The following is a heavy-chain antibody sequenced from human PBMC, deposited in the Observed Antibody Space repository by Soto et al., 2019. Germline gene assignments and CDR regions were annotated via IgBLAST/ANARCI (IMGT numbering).Heavy chain of an antibody. V-gene: IGHV4-34*01. Sequence: SETLSLTCAVYGGSFSVYYWSWIRHPPGKGLEWIGEINHSGSTNYNPSLKGRVTISVDTSKNQFSLKLSSVTAADTAVYYCATGVVVVPGEDYYGMDVWGQGTTVTVSS. D-gene: IGHD2-2*01. CDR2: INHSGST. CDR3: ATGVVVVPGEDYYGMDV. CDR1: GGSFSVYY. J-gene: IGHJ6*02.